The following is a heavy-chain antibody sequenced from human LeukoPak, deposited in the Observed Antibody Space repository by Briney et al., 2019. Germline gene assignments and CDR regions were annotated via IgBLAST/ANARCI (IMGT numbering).Heavy chain of an antibody. CDR1: GFTFSDYY. CDR2: ISSSSSYI. Sequence: GGSLRLSCAASGFTFSDYYMSWVRQAPGKGLEWVSSISSSSSYIYYADSVKGRFTISRDNAKNSLYLQMNSLRAEDTAVYYCARGKAIYYYGSGSYYPFDYWGQGTLVTVSS. D-gene: IGHD3-10*01. CDR3: ARGKAIYYYGSGSYYPFDY. V-gene: IGHV3-11*06. J-gene: IGHJ4*02.